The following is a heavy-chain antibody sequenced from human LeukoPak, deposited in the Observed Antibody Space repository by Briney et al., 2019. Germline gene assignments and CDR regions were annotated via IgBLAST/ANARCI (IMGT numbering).Heavy chain of an antibody. V-gene: IGHV4-30-4*01. CDR1: GGSTSSGDYY. CDR3: ARALADGGVIIRPFDY. Sequence: SQTLSLTCTVSGGSTSSGDYYCGWIRQSPGKGLEWIGYSSYSGSTYYSPSLKSRVIISVDTSKHQFSLRLSSVTAADTAVYYCARALADGGVIIRPFDYWGQGTLVTVSS. CDR2: SSYSGST. J-gene: IGHJ4*02. D-gene: IGHD3-10*01.